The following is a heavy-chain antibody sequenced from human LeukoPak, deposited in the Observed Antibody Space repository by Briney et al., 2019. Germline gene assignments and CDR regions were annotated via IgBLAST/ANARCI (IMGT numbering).Heavy chain of an antibody. CDR1: GFTVSTTY. V-gene: IGHV3-53*01. Sequence: PGGSLRLSCAASGFTVSTTYMSWVRQPQGKGLEWVSIIYTDGSTYYGDSVRGRFTISRDISKNTVYLQMNSLRVEDTAVYFCTRAGKVLLHDGFDSWGKGTMVTVSS. CDR3: TRAGKVLLHDGFDS. CDR2: IYTDGST. D-gene: IGHD2/OR15-2a*01. J-gene: IGHJ3*02.